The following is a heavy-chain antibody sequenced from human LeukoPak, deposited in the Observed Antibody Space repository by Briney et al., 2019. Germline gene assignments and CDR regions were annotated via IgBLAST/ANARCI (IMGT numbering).Heavy chain of an antibody. Sequence: GGSLRLSCAASGFTFSSYWMYWVRQTPGEGLVWVSRISPDGSETANADSVKGRFTISRDNAKNTLYLQMSRLRAEDTAVYYCARADSSIAARLSRSSIFNYYYYMDVWGKGTTVTVSS. J-gene: IGHJ6*03. V-gene: IGHV3-74*01. CDR3: ARADSSIAARLSRSSIFNYYYYMDV. CDR2: ISPDGSET. D-gene: IGHD6-6*01. CDR1: GFTFSSYW.